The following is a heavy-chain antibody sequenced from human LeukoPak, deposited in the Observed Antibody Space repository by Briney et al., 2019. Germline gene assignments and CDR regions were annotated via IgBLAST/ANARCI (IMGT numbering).Heavy chain of an antibody. CDR2: IYYSGST. Sequence: SETLSLTCTVSGGSISSSSYYSGWIRQPPGKGPEWIGSIYYSGSTYYNPSLKSRFTISVDTSKNQFYLKLSSVTAADAAVDYCARIPMKIFVVVSYRNWFDPWAQGTLVTVSS. J-gene: IGHJ5*02. V-gene: IGHV4-39*01. CDR3: ARIPMKIFVVVSYRNWFDP. CDR1: GGSISSSSYY. D-gene: IGHD3-3*01.